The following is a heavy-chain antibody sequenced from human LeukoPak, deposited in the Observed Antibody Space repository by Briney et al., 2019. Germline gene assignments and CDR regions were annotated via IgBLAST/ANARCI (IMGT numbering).Heavy chain of an antibody. CDR3: ARGHYYDSSGYPRGMDV. V-gene: IGHV3-66*01. Sequence: GGSLRLSCAASGFTVSSNYMSWVRQAPGKGLEWVSVIYSGGSTYYADSVKGRFTISRDNSKNTLYLQMNSLRAEDTAVYYCARGHYYDSSGYPRGMDVWGQGTTVTVSS. CDR1: GFTVSSNY. D-gene: IGHD3-22*01. J-gene: IGHJ6*02. CDR2: IYSGGST.